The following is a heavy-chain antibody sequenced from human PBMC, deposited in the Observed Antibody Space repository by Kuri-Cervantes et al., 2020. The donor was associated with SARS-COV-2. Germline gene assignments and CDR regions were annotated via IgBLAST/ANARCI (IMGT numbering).Heavy chain of an antibody. J-gene: IGHJ4*02. CDR2: IYSGGAST. D-gene: IGHD4-23*01. Sequence: LSLTCAASGFTFSNFAMNWVRQAPGKGLEWVSLIYSGGASTYYADSVKGRFTISRDNSKNTLSLQMNSLRTEDTAIYYCAKGGGSFDYWGQGTLVTVSS. V-gene: IGHV3-23*03. CDR3: AKGGGSFDY. CDR1: GFTFSNFA.